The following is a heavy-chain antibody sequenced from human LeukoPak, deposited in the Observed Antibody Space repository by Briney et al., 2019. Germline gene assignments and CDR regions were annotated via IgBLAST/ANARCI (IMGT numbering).Heavy chain of an antibody. J-gene: IGHJ6*03. Sequence: GASVKVSCKASGYTFTSYDINWLRQATGQGLEWMGWMNPNSGNTGYAQKFQGRVTMTRNTSISTAYMELSSLRSEDTAVYYCARNYLVSGYYYYYYMDVWGKGTTVTVSS. D-gene: IGHD5/OR15-5a*01. CDR3: ARNYLVSGYYYYYYMDV. V-gene: IGHV1-8*01. CDR2: MNPNSGNT. CDR1: GYTFTSYD.